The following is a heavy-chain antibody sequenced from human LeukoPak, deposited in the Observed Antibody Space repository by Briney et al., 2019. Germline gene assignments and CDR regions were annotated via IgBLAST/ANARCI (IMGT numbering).Heavy chain of an antibody. V-gene: IGHV1-69*05. Sequence: SVKVSCKASGGSFRIYAINWVRQAPGQGLEWMGTTIPIFGTANYAQKFQGRVTMTRDTSTSTVYMELSSLRSEDTAVYYCARQDYGGNLNAWYFDYWGQGTLVTVSS. D-gene: IGHD4-23*01. J-gene: IGHJ4*02. CDR2: TIPIFGTA. CDR3: ARQDYGGNLNAWYFDY. CDR1: GGSFRIYA.